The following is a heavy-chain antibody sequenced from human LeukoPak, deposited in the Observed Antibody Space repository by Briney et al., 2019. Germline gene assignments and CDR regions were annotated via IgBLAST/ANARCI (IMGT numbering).Heavy chain of an antibody. Sequence: SETLSLTCTVSGYSISTGYYWGWIRQSPEKGLEWSGSIFHSGTTYYNPSLKSRVTLSVDTSKNQFSLRLSSVTAADTAVYFCAKSIASAGTNSCYYMDVWGKGTTVTVSS. D-gene: IGHD6-13*01. CDR3: AKSIASAGTNSCYYMDV. V-gene: IGHV4-38-2*02. J-gene: IGHJ6*03. CDR2: IFHSGTT. CDR1: GYSISTGYY.